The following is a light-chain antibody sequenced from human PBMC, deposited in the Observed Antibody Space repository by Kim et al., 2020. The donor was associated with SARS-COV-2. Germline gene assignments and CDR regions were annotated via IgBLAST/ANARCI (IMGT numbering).Light chain of an antibody. CDR3: QAWDSSTWV. CDR2: QDY. CDR1: KLDNRF. J-gene: IGLJ3*02. V-gene: IGLV3-1*01. Sequence: VSPGQTASITCSGHKLDNRFVCWYQLKPGQSPVLVIYQDYKRPSGIPERFSGSNSGNTATLTISGTQALDEADYYCQAWDSSTWVFGGGTKLTVL.